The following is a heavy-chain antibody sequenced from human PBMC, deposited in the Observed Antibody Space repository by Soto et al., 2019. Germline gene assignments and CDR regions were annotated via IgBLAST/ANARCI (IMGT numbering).Heavy chain of an antibody. Sequence: GESLKISCEGSGYSFTSYWITWVRQMPGKGLEWMGRIDPRDSYSSYSPFFQGHVTMSADKSISTAYLQWSSLMASDTAMYYCARTYYSGSGSYYSFDYRGRGTLVTVSS. CDR3: ARTYYSGSGSYYSFDY. CDR2: IDPRDSYS. J-gene: IGHJ4*02. CDR1: GYSFTSYW. D-gene: IGHD3-10*01. V-gene: IGHV5-10-1*01.